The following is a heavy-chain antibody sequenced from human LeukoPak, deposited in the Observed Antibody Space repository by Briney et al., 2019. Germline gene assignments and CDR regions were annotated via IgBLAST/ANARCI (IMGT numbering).Heavy chain of an antibody. CDR2: INPSGGST. J-gene: IGHJ4*02. CDR3: ARDQVGAAGTDY. Sequence: ASVKVSCKASGYTFTSYYMHRVRQAPGQGLEWMGIINPSGGSTSYAQKLQGRVTMTRDTSTSTVYMELSSLRSEDTAVYYCARDQVGAAGTDYWGQGTLVTVSS. D-gene: IGHD6-13*01. CDR1: GYTFTSYY. V-gene: IGHV1-46*01.